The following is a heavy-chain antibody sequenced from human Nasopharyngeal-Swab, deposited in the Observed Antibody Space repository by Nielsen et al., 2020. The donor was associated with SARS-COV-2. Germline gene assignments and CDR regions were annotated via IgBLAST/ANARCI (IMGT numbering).Heavy chain of an antibody. V-gene: IGHV3-13*01. CDR1: GFTFSSYD. D-gene: IGHD3-3*01. Sequence: GESLKISCAASGFTFSSYDMHWVRQATGKGLEWVSAIGTAGDTYYPGSVKGRFTISRDNAKNSLYLQMNSLRAEDTAVYYCARDYDFSYYGMDVWGQGTTVTVSS. J-gene: IGHJ6*02. CDR2: IGTAGDT. CDR3: ARDYDFSYYGMDV.